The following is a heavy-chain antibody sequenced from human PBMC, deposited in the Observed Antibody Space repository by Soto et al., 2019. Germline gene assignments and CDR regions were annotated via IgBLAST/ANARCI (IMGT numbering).Heavy chain of an antibody. CDR1: GLIFSSYS. J-gene: IGHJ6*03. Sequence: EVHLAESGGGLVQPGGSLRLSCAASGLIFSSYSMNWFRQAPGKGLEWVSYIDSSSSDIHYADSVRGRFTISRDNAKKSLFLQMDSLRFEDTAVYYCARDRPVDVVPTLPTSYYYRDVWGKGTTVTVSS. CDR2: IDSSSSDI. D-gene: IGHD5-12*01. CDR3: ARDRPVDVVPTLPTSYYYRDV. V-gene: IGHV3-48*01.